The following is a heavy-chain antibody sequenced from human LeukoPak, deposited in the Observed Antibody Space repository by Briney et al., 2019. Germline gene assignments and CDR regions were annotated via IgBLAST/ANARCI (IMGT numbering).Heavy chain of an antibody. CDR1: GFTFSNSE. D-gene: IGHD3-16*01. CDR2: TSISGNTI. CDR3: AKAWRFGRRVFGY. V-gene: IGHV3-48*03. Sequence: GGSLRLSCAASGFTFSNSEMNWVRQPPGKGLEWLSYTSISGNTIYYADSVKGRFAISRDNAKNSLYLQINSLRAEDPGGYYRAKAWRFGRRVFGYWGHGTLVPGFS. J-gene: IGHJ4*01.